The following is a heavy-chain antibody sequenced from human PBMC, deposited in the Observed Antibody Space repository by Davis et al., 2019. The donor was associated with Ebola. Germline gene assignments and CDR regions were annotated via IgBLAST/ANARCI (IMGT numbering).Heavy chain of an antibody. CDR3: ARDLRFLEWSNWFDP. D-gene: IGHD3-3*01. J-gene: IGHJ5*02. V-gene: IGHV3-7*01. CDR2: IKQDGSEK. Sequence: GESLKISCAASGFTFSSYWMSWVRQAPGKGLEWVANIKQDGSEKYYVDSVKGRFTISRDNAKNSLYLQMNSLRAEDTAVYYCARDLRFLEWSNWFDPWGQGTLVTVSS. CDR1: GFTFSSYW.